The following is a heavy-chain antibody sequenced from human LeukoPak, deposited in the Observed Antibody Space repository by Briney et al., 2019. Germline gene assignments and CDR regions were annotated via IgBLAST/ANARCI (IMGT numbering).Heavy chain of an antibody. J-gene: IGHJ4*02. V-gene: IGHV1-18*01. CDR2: ISAYNGNT. D-gene: IGHD3-10*01. Sequence: ASVKVSCKASGYTFTSYGISWVRQAPGQGLEWMGWISAYNGNTNYAQKVQGRVTMTTDTSTSTAYMELRSLRSDDTAVYYCARVPPSYGSGSYWAGDYWGQGALVTASS. CDR1: GYTFTSYG. CDR3: ARVPPSYGSGSYWAGDY.